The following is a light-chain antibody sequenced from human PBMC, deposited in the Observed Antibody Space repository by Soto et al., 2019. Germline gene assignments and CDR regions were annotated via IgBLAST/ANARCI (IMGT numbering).Light chain of an antibody. CDR3: HKYKNWPPLT. CDR2: GAF. CDR1: QSVSYN. Sequence: EIVMTQSPATLSVSPGETATLSCRASQSVSYNLAWYQQKPGQGPRLLIYGAFTRATGIPARFSGSGSGTDFTLTISSLQSEDFAVYYCHKYKNWPPLTFGGGTKVEIK. V-gene: IGKV3-15*01. J-gene: IGKJ4*01.